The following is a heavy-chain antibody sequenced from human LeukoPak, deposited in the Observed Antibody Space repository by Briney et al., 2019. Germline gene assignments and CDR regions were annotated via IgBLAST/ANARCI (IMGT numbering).Heavy chain of an antibody. CDR1: GFTFSSYS. J-gene: IGHJ6*02. D-gene: IGHD4-11*01. Sequence: GGSLRLSCAASGFTFSSYSMNWVRQAPGKGLEWVSVIYSGGSTYYADSVKGRVAISRDNSKNTVFLQMSSVRAEDTAVYYCARSYSNHLFGMDVWGQGTTVTVTS. V-gene: IGHV3-66*01. CDR3: ARSYSNHLFGMDV. CDR2: IYSGGST.